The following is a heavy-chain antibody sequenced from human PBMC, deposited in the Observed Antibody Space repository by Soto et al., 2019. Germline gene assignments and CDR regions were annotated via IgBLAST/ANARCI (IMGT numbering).Heavy chain of an antibody. V-gene: IGHV4-34*01. CDR1: GGSFSGYY. CDR3: ARKGALLIGDQGVYFQH. D-gene: IGHD4-17*01. J-gene: IGHJ1*01. Sequence: QVQLQQWGAGLLKPSETLSLTCAVYGGSFSGYYWSWIRQTPGKGLEWIGEVNHIGITNYSPSLKSRVTISADISRNQFSLKLSSVTVADTAIYYFARKGALLIGDQGVYFQHWGQGTPVTVSS. CDR2: VNHIGIT.